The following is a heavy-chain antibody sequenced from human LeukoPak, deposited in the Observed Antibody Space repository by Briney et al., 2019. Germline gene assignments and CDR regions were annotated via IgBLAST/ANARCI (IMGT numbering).Heavy chain of an antibody. CDR1: GFTFSTYT. Sequence: GGSLRLSCAASGFTFSTYTINWVRQAPGKGLEWVSSISSSSSYIYYADSVKGRFTISRDNAKNSLYLQMNSLRAEDTAVYYCARGVWPGAFDIWGQGTMVTVSS. V-gene: IGHV3-21*01. CDR3: ARGVWPGAFDI. CDR2: ISSSSSYI. J-gene: IGHJ3*02.